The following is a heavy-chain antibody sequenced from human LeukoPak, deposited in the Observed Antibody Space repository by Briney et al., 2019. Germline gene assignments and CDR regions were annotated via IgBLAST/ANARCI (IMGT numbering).Heavy chain of an antibody. J-gene: IGHJ5*02. Sequence: GASVKVSCKASGYTFTSYDINWVRQATGQGHEWMGWMNPNSGNTGYAQKFQGRVTMTRNTSISTAYMELSSLRSEDTAVYYCARGDTLYCSGGSCYPGPWGQGTLVTVSS. CDR3: ARGDTLYCSGGSCYPGP. CDR1: GYTFTSYD. CDR2: MNPNSGNT. V-gene: IGHV1-8*01. D-gene: IGHD2-15*01.